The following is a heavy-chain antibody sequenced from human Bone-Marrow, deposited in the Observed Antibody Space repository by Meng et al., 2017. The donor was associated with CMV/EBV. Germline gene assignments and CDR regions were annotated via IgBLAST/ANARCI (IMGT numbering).Heavy chain of an antibody. Sequence: QASVAGMGMTLDTLSLTCTFSGGSISSSSYYWGWIRQPPGKGLEWIGSIYYSGSTYYNPSLKSRVTISVDTSKNQFSLKLSSVTAADTAVYYCASTGVVLRYFDLFDYWGQGTLVTVSS. V-gene: IGHV4-39*07. CDR3: ASTGVVLRYFDLFDY. CDR1: GGSISSSSYY. CDR2: IYYSGST. J-gene: IGHJ4*02. D-gene: IGHD3-9*01.